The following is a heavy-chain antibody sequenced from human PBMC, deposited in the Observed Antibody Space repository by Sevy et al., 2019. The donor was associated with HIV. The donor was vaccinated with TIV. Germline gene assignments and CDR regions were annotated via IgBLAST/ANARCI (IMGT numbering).Heavy chain of an antibody. D-gene: IGHD3-10*01. CDR3: ARFGGLWFGESDMYYFDY. Sequence: GGSLRLSCAASGFTFSSYAMHWVRQAPGKGLEWVAVISYDGSNKYYADSVKGRFTISRDNSKNTLYLQMNSLRAEDTAVYYCARFGGLWFGESDMYYFDYWGQRTLVTVSS. J-gene: IGHJ4*02. CDR1: GFTFSSYA. CDR2: ISYDGSNK. V-gene: IGHV3-30*04.